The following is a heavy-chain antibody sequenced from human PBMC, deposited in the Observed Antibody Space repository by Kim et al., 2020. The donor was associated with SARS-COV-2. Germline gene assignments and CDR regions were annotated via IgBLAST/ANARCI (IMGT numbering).Heavy chain of an antibody. V-gene: IGHV4-59*08. J-gene: IGHJ5*02. Sequence: SETLSLTCTVSGGSISSYYWSWIRQPPGKGLEWIGYIYYSGSTNYNPSLKSRVTISVDTSKNQFSLKLSSVTAADTAVYYCASGGSGSYYNYWFDPWGQGTLVTVSS. D-gene: IGHD3-10*01. CDR2: IYYSGST. CDR1: GGSISSYY. CDR3: ASGGSGSYYNYWFDP.